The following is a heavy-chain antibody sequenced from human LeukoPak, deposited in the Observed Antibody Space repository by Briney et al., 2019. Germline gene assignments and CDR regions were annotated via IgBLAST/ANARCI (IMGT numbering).Heavy chain of an antibody. Sequence: PSETLSLTCAVSGYSLSSGYYWGWIRQPPGKGLEWIGSIYHSGSTYYNPSLKSRVTISVDTSKNQFSLKLSSVTAADTAVYYCARQAGTGYFDYWGQGTLVTVSS. CDR3: ARQAGTGYFDY. V-gene: IGHV4-38-2*01. J-gene: IGHJ4*02. CDR2: IYHSGST. CDR1: GYSLSSGYY. D-gene: IGHD3-10*01.